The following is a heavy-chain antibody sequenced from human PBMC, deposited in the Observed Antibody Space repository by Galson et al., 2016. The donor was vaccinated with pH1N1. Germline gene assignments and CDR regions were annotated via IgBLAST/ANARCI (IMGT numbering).Heavy chain of an antibody. CDR1: GFTFSSFW. D-gene: IGHD3-3*01. Sequence: SLRLSCAASGFTFSSFWMHWVRQVPGRGLVWVSRISSEGSSISYADSVKGRFTISRDNAKNSLYLQMKSLRAEDTAVYYCVRDDYESWSGYDAFDIWGPGTMVTVSS. J-gene: IGHJ3*02. CDR3: VRDDYESWSGYDAFDI. V-gene: IGHV3-74*01. CDR2: ISSEGSSI.